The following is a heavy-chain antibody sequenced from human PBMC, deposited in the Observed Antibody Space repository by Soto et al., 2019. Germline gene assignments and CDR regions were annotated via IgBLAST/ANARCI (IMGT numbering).Heavy chain of an antibody. CDR2: TSYDGSGK. CDR3: ARWGTTGGLDV. V-gene: IGHV3-30*19. J-gene: IGHJ1*01. Sequence: VQLVESGGGVVQPGTSLRVSCVGSGFTFRSYVIHWVRQAPGKGLEWVALTSYDGSGKYYGDSVRGRFTISRDNSRNTVDLQMDSLRLEDTGLYYCARWGTTGGLDVWGQGTLVSVSS. D-gene: IGHD3-16*01. CDR1: GFTFRSYV.